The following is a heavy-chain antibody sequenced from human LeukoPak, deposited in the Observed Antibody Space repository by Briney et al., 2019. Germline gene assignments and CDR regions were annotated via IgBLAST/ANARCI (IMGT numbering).Heavy chain of an antibody. CDR1: GGSISTYY. CDR3: ARTYSSSLVFDY. CDR2: FSYSGST. D-gene: IGHD6-6*01. V-gene: IGHV4-59*01. Sequence: SETQSLTCAGSGGSISTYYWNWIRQPPGKGLQWIGYFSYSGSTNHNPSLKGRVTISGDTSKNQFSLKLSSVTAADTAFYYCARTYSSSLVFDYWGQGTLVTVSS. J-gene: IGHJ4*02.